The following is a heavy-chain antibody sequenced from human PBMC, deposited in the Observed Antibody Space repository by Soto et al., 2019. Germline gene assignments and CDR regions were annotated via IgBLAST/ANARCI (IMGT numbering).Heavy chain of an antibody. CDR1: GFTFGDYA. Sequence: GESLKISCTASGFTFGDYAMSWFRQAPGKGLEWVGFIRSKAYGGTTEYAASVKGRFTISRDDSKSIAYLQMNSLKTEDTAVYYCTRDSGLVVTAARFDYWGQGTLVTVST. D-gene: IGHD2-2*01. CDR2: IRSKAYGGTT. V-gene: IGHV3-49*03. J-gene: IGHJ4*02. CDR3: TRDSGLVVTAARFDY.